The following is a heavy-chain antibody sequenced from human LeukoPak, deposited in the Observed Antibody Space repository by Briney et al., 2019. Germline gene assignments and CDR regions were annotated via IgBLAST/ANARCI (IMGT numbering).Heavy chain of an antibody. Sequence: ASVKVSCKASGGTFSSYAISWVRQAPGQGLEWMGRIIPILGIANYAQKFQGRVTITADKSTSTAYVELSSLRSEDTAVYYCAREVVPAAIPPHPYYFDYWGQGTLVTVSS. V-gene: IGHV1-69*04. CDR1: GGTFSSYA. CDR2: IIPILGIA. D-gene: IGHD2-2*01. CDR3: AREVVPAAIPPHPYYFDY. J-gene: IGHJ4*02.